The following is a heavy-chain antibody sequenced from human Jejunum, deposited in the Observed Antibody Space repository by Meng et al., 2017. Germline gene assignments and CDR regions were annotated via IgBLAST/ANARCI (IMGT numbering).Heavy chain of an antibody. Sequence: QVQLQXWGAGLLKPSETLSLTCAVYGGSIGGFFWSWIRQTPGKGLEWIGEIKRKGTTNYNPSLESRVSXSVDTSXNQFSLNLDSVTXXXTAVXXCAXXXGXNGVNLGYFQHWGQGTLVTVSS. CDR3: AXXXGXNGVNLGYFQH. J-gene: IGHJ1*01. CDR2: IKRKGTT. CDR1: GGSIGGFF. V-gene: IGHV4-34*01. D-gene: IGHD2-8*01.